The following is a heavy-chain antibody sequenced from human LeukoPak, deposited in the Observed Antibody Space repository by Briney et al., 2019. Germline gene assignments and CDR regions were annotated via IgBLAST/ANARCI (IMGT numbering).Heavy chain of an antibody. V-gene: IGHV4-31*03. CDR1: GDSFSSTDHY. CDR2: IYDRRYV. D-gene: IGHD3-16*01. Sequence: SETLSLTCSVSGDSFSSTDHYWGWIRQHPGKGLEWVGFIYDRRYVYSKASLQSRLTISVDTSKNQLSLKLTSVTAADTAVYYCVRESAFYFDSWGQGILVTVSS. J-gene: IGHJ4*02. CDR3: VRESAFYFDS.